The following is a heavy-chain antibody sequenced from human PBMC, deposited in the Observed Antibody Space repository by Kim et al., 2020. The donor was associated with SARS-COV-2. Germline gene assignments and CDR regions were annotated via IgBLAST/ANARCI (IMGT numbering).Heavy chain of an antibody. J-gene: IGHJ6*02. Sequence: GGSLRLSCAASGFTFSSYAMHWVRQAPGKGLEWVAVISYDGSNKYYADSVKGRFTISRDNSKNTRYLQMNSLRAEDTAVYYCARSIAGSYCYGMDVWGQGTTVTVSS. CDR2: ISYDGSNK. D-gene: IGHD6-6*01. CDR1: GFTFSSYA. V-gene: IGHV3-30-3*01. CDR3: ARSIAGSYCYGMDV.